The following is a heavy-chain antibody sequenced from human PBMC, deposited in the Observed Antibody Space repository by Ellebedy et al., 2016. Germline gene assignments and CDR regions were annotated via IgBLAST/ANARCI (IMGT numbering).Heavy chain of an antibody. Sequence: SETLSLTXTVSGGSISSYYWSWIRQPPGKGLEWIGSVHYSGSTYYNPSLKSRVTISVDTSKNQFSLKLSSVTAADTAVYYCARGGYYDRSVFFDYWGQGTLVTVSS. CDR1: GGSISSYY. CDR3: ARGGYYDRSVFFDY. J-gene: IGHJ4*02. V-gene: IGHV4-59*01. CDR2: VHYSGST. D-gene: IGHD3-22*01.